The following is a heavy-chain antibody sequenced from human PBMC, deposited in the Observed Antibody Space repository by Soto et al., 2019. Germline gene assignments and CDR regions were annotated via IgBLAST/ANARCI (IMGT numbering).Heavy chain of an antibody. CDR1: GFTFSSYA. D-gene: IGHD1-26*01. Sequence: GGSLRLSCAASGFTFSSYAMSWVRQAPGKGLEWVSAISGSGGSTYYADSVKGRFTISRDNSKNTLYLQMNSLRAEDTAVYYCAKDHVPTYSGSPEPIDYWGQGTLVTVSS. V-gene: IGHV3-23*01. J-gene: IGHJ4*02. CDR3: AKDHVPTYSGSPEPIDY. CDR2: ISGSGGST.